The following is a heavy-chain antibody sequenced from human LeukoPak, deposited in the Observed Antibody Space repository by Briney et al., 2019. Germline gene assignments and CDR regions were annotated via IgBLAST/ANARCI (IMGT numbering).Heavy chain of an antibody. CDR2: ISWNSGSI. Sequence: PGGSLRLSCAASGFAFDDYAMPWVRQAPGKGLEWVSGISWNSGSIGYADSVKGRFTISRDNAKNSLYLQMNSLRAEDTALYYCAKDITGIAAAGVFDYWGQGTLVTVSS. V-gene: IGHV3-9*01. J-gene: IGHJ4*02. CDR1: GFAFDDYA. D-gene: IGHD6-13*01. CDR3: AKDITGIAAAGVFDY.